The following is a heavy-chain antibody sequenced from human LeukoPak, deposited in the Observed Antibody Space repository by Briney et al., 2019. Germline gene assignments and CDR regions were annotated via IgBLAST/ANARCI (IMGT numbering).Heavy chain of an antibody. V-gene: IGHV3-49*04. D-gene: IGHD4-17*01. CDR2: IRSKAYGGTT. J-gene: IGHJ3*02. CDR1: GFTVSSKY. Sequence: PGGSLRLSCAVSGFTVSSKYMSWVRQAPGKGLEWVGFIRSKAYGGTTEYAASVKGRFTISRDDSKSIAYLQLNSLKTEDTAVYYCTRRTVTTDAFDIWGQGTTVTVSS. CDR3: TRRTVTTDAFDI.